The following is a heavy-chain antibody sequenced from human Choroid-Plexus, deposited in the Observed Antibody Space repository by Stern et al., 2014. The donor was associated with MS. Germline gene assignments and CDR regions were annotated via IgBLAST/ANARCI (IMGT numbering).Heavy chain of an antibody. J-gene: IGHJ5*02. CDR1: GFTFGSCA. D-gene: IGHD2/OR15-2a*01. Sequence: VQLVESGGGVVQPGRPLRLSCVASGFTFGSCAMHWVRQAPGKGLEWVAGVYYDGSNKNYAESVKGRFTISRDNSQNTLYMQMSSLRPEDTAVYYCAKDRQYLTYFFDHWGQGSLVTVSS. CDR3: AKDRQYLTYFFDH. V-gene: IGHV3-30*18. CDR2: VYYDGSNK.